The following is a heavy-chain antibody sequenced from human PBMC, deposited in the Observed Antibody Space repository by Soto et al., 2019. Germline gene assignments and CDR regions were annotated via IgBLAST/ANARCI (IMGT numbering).Heavy chain of an antibody. CDR2: IDTSDSYT. J-gene: IGHJ6*02. CDR1: GYSFTSYW. D-gene: IGHD2-21*01. V-gene: IGHV5-10-1*01. CDR3: ARSNWGLGYYYRMDV. Sequence: GESLKISCKGSGYSFTSYWISWVRQMPGKGLEWMGRIDTSDSYTNYSPSFQGHVTISADKSISTAYLQWSSLKASDTAMYYCARSNWGLGYYYRMDVWGQGTTVTVSS.